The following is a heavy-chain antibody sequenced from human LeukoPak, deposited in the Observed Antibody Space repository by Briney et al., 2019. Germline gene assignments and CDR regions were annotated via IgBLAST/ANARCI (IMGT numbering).Heavy chain of an antibody. CDR3: AKDLVSYWCSSYPL. V-gene: IGHV3-30*02. D-gene: IGHD3-10*01. Sequence: GGSLRLSCAASGFTFSSYGMHWVRQAPGKGLEWVAFIRYDGSNKYYADSVKGRFTISRDNSKNTLYLQMNSLRAEDTAVYYCAKDLVSYWCSSYPLWGQGTLVTVSS. J-gene: IGHJ4*02. CDR1: GFTFSSYG. CDR2: IRYDGSNK.